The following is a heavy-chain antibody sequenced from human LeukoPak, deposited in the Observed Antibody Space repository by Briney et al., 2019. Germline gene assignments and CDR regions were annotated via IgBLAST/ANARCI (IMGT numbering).Heavy chain of an antibody. J-gene: IGHJ5*02. D-gene: IGHD3-22*01. CDR2: IIPIFGTA. Sequence: SVKVSCKASGGTFSSYAISWVRQASGQGLEWMGGIIPIFGTANYAQKFQGRVTITADESTSTAYMELSSLRSEDTAVYYCARSEDSSGYYYWFDPWGQGTLVTVSS. CDR3: ARSEDSSGYYYWFDP. V-gene: IGHV1-69*13. CDR1: GGTFSSYA.